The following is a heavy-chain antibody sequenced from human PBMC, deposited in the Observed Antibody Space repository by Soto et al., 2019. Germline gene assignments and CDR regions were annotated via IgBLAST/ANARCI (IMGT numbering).Heavy chain of an antibody. CDR1: GYTFFTYD. J-gene: IGHJ5*02. D-gene: IGHD5-12*01. V-gene: IGHV1-18*01. Sequence: QVHLVQSGVEVKTPGASVKVSCQTSGYTFFTYDISWVRQAPGHGLEWMGWISTYSGDTKYAQKFQGRVTMTTDTSTTTAYVELRSPRSADTAVYYCARHHGPTTSENWFAPWGQGTLVTVSP. CDR3: ARHHGPTTSENWFAP. CDR2: ISTYSGDT.